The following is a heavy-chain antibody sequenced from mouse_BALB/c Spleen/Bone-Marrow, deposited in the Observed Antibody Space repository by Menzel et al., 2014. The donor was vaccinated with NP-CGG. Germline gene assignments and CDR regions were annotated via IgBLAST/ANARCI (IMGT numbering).Heavy chain of an antibody. CDR2: ISSDSGAI. CDR1: GFTFSSFG. V-gene: IGHV5-17*02. J-gene: IGHJ2*01. D-gene: IGHD4-1*01. CDR3: TRGGNWEDFDY. Sequence: EVMLVESGGGLVQPGGSRKLSCAASGFTFSSFGMHWVRQAPEKGLEWIAYISSDSGAIFYADTVKGRFTISRDNPKNTLFLQMPSLRSEDTAIYFCTRGGNWEDFDYWGQGTTLTVSS.